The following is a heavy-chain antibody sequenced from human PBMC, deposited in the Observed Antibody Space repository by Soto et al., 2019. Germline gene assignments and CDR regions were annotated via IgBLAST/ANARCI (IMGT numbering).Heavy chain of an antibody. J-gene: IGHJ4*02. Sequence: GGSLRLSCAASGFTFSSYGMHWVRQAPGKGLEWVAVISYDGSNKYYAYSVKGRFTISRDNSKNTLYLQMNSLRAEDTAVYYCVAVAGSSWEGSDYWGQGTLVTVSS. D-gene: IGHD6-19*01. CDR1: GFTFSSYG. CDR2: ISYDGSNK. CDR3: VAVAGSSWEGSDY. V-gene: IGHV3-30*03.